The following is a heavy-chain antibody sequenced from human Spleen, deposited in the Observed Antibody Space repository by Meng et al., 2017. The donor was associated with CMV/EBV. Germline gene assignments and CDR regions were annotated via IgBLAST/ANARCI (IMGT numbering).Heavy chain of an antibody. CDR1: GYTFTTYG. J-gene: IGHJ4*02. V-gene: IGHV1-18*01. CDR2: ISAYNGNT. D-gene: IGHD3-22*01. CDR3: ARDHYHSSALMDV. Sequence: ASVKVSCKASGYTFTTYGISWVRQAPGQGLEWMGWISAYNGNTNFAQKFQGGVTMTTDTSTSTAYMELRSLRSDDTAVYYCARDHYHSSALMDVWGQGTLVTVSS.